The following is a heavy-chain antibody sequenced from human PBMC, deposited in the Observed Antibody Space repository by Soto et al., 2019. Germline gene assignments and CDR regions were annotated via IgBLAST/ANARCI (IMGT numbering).Heavy chain of an antibody. J-gene: IGHJ4*02. D-gene: IGHD6-13*01. Sequence: GESLKISCKGSGYSFTSYWIGWVRQMPGKGLEWMGIIYPGDSDTRYSPSFQGQVTISADNSISTAYLQWSSLKASDSAMYYFARLEVAAAWYSFDYWGQGTLVTVSS. V-gene: IGHV5-51*01. CDR3: ARLEVAAAWYSFDY. CDR2: IYPGDSDT. CDR1: GYSFTSYW.